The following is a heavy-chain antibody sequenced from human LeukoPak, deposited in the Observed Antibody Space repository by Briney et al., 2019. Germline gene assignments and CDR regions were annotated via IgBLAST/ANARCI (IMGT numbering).Heavy chain of an antibody. CDR1: GYTFRNYD. Sequence: ASVKLSRKASGYTFRNYDINWVRQATGQGLEWMGWINPHSGKTGYAQKFQGRVTMTTDPSASTAYMELSSLRSEDTAVYYCARLSSHCGDYNVDPWGQGTLVTVSS. CDR3: ARLSSHCGDYNVDP. J-gene: IGHJ5*02. CDR2: INPHSGKT. D-gene: IGHD4-17*01. V-gene: IGHV1-8*01.